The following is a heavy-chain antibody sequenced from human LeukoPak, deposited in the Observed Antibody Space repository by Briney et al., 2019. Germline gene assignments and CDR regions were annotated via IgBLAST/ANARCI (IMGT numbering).Heavy chain of an antibody. V-gene: IGHV1-69*05. CDR3: ARTGYWSNNYYYYMDV. J-gene: IGHJ6*03. CDR2: IIPIFGTA. Sequence: SVKVSCKASGGTFSSYAISWLRQAPGQGLEWMGGIIPIFGTANYAQKFQGRVTITTDESTSTAYMELSSLRSEDTAVYYCARTGYWSNNYYYYMDVWGKGATVTVSS. D-gene: IGHD2-8*02. CDR1: GGTFSSYA.